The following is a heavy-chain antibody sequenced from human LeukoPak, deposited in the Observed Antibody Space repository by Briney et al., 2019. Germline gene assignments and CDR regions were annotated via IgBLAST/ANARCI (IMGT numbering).Heavy chain of an antibody. CDR3: TTDLPPGGMDV. CDR1: GFTFSNAW. CDR2: IKSKTDGGTT. V-gene: IGHV3-15*01. J-gene: IGHJ6*02. Sequence: GGSLRLSCAASGFTFSNAWMSWVRQAPGKGLEWVGRIKSKTDGGTTDYAAPVKGRFTISRDDSKNTLYLQMNSLRTEDTAVYYCTTDLPPGGMDVWGQGTTVTVSS.